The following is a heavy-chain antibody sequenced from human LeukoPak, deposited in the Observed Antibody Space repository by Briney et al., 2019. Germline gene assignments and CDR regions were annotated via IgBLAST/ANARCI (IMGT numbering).Heavy chain of an antibody. CDR1: GSRFTSDW. Sequence: GASLKISCKGSGSRFTSDWIGWVRQLPGKGLEWMGIIYPGDSDTRYSPSFQGQVTISADKSISTAYLQWSSLKASDTAMYYCAREAYCGGDCYSVGMGVWGQGTTVTVSS. V-gene: IGHV5-51*01. CDR3: AREAYCGGDCYSVGMGV. CDR2: IYPGDSDT. D-gene: IGHD2-21*02. J-gene: IGHJ6*02.